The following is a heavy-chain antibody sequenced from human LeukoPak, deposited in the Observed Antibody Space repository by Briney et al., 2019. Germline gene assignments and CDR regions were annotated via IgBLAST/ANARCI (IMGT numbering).Heavy chain of an antibody. D-gene: IGHD3-22*01. V-gene: IGHV3-7*03. CDR2: INQDGTEK. CDR1: EFPFNGYW. J-gene: IGHJ6*03. CDR3: ARARTTIDNYYYMDV. Sequence: GGSLRLSCAASEFPFNGYWMSWVRQAPGKGLECVANINQDGTEKYYVDSVRGRFTISRDNAKNSHYLQMKGLRAEDTALYYCARARTTIDNYYYMDVWGKGTTVTVSS.